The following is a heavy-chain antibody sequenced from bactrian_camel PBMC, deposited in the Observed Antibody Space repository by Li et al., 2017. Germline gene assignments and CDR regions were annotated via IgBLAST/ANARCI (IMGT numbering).Heavy chain of an antibody. V-gene: IGHV3S14*01. CDR2: VNFDGKNT. CDR3: AEGRGSRGEHCYSLNY. J-gene: IGHJ4*01. Sequence: HVQLVESGGGSALAGGSVRLSCAASGYTFNTYSWFRQAPGKGLEWVSTVNFDGKNTYYADSVKGRFTISRDSAKNTVYLQMNNLQPEDTATYYCAEGRGSRGEHCYSLNYWGQGTQVTVS. CDR1: GYTFNTY. D-gene: IGHD6*01.